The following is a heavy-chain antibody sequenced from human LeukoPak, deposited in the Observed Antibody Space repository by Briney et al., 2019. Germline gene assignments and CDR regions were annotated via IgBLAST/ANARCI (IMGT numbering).Heavy chain of an antibody. CDR2: ISVSGGST. J-gene: IGHJ4*02. D-gene: IGHD4-17*01. V-gene: IGHV3-23*01. CDR3: AKNYGLYYFDY. CDR1: GFTFSNYA. Sequence: GGSLRFSGAASGFTFSNYAMSWVRQAPGKGLKWVSAISVSGGSTYYEDSVKGRFPIYRDNSKNTLYLQMNSLRAEDTAVYCCAKNYGLYYFDYWGQGTLVTVSS.